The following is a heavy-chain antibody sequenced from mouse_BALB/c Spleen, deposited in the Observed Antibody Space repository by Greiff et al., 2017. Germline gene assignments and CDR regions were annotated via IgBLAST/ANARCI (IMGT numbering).Heavy chain of an antibody. J-gene: IGHJ1*01. CDR2: ISSGSSTI. V-gene: IGHV5-17*02. Sequence: EVKVEESGGGLVQPGGSRKLSCAASGFTFSSFGMHWVRQAPEKGLEWVAYISSGSSTIYYADTVKGRFTISRDNPKNTLFLQMTSLRSEDTAMYYCARGSYWYFDVWGAGTTVTVSS. CDR3: ARGSYWYFDV. CDR1: GFTFSSFG.